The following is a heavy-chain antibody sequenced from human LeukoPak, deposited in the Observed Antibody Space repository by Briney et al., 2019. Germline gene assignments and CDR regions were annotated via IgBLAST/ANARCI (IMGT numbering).Heavy chain of an antibody. CDR3: AIRSIAARLNY. V-gene: IGHV3-23*01. D-gene: IGHD6-6*01. Sequence: GGSLRLSCAASGFTFRSYAMSWVRQGPGKGLDWVSAISGSGGTTYYADSVKGRFTISRDNSKNTLYLQMNSLRAEDTAVYYCAIRSIAARLNYWGQGTLVTVSS. J-gene: IGHJ4*02. CDR1: GFTFRSYA. CDR2: ISGSGGTT.